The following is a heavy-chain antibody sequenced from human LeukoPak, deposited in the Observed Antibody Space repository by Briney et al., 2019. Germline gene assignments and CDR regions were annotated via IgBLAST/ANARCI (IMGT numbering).Heavy chain of an antibody. Sequence: GGSDSPVYAPSGFTDSNACMRWARQAPGNGLVWDYRINTDGSGTSYANSVKKRFSINSDYTISTLYLQNISQRAEDTAVYYCARDLRYCSSTSCYDPYSDLWGQGTPVTVSS. CDR3: ARDLRYCSSTSCYDPYSDL. V-gene: IGHV3-74*01. CDR1: GFTDSNAC. CDR2: INTDGSGT. J-gene: IGHJ6*02. D-gene: IGHD2-2*01.